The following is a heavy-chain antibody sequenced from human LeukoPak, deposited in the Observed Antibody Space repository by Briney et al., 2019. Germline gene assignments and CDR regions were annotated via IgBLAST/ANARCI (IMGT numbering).Heavy chain of an antibody. V-gene: IGHV4-34*01. CDR2: INHSGST. Sequence: SETLSLTCAVYGGSFSGYYWSWIRQPPGKGLEWIGEINHSGSTNYNPSLKSRVTISVDTSKNQFSPKLSSVTAADTAVYYCARTTEAHSWRTRYYDYYMDVWGKGTTVTVSS. CDR1: GGSFSGYY. CDR3: ARTTEAHSWRTRYYDYYMDV. D-gene: IGHD6-13*01. J-gene: IGHJ6*03.